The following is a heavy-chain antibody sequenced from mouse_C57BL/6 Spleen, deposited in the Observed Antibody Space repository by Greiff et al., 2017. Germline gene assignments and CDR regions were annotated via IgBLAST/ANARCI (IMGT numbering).Heavy chain of an antibody. V-gene: IGHV3-1*01. D-gene: IGHD4-1*01. J-gene: IGHJ2*01. CDR2: ISYSGST. CDR1: GYSITSGYV. Sequence: VQLQESGPGMVKPSQSLSLTCTVTGYSITSGYVWHWIRHFPGNKLEWMGFISYSGSTNYNPSLKSRISITHDTSKNHFFLQLNTVTTEDTATYYCAREITGAGEYYIDYWGQGTTLTVSS. CDR3: AREITGAGEYYIDY.